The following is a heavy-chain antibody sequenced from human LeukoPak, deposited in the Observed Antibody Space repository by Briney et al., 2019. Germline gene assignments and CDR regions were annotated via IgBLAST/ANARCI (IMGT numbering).Heavy chain of an antibody. CDR3: AREHSSSWYVEFGY. J-gene: IGHJ4*02. Sequence: GGSLRLSCAASGFTFSSYSMNWVRQAPGKGLEWVSSISSSSYIYYADSVKGRFTISRDNAKNSLYLQMNSLRAEDTAVYYCAREHSSSWYVEFGYWGQGTLVTVSS. V-gene: IGHV3-21*01. CDR1: GFTFSSYS. D-gene: IGHD6-13*01. CDR2: ISSSSYI.